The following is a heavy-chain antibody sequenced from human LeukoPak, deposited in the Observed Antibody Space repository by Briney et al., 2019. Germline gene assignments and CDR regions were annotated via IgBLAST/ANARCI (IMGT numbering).Heavy chain of an antibody. CDR1: GFTFSSYA. J-gene: IGHJ4*02. CDR3: ARGGPFQWELLVY. V-gene: IGHV3-64*01. CDR2: INRNGGST. Sequence: GGSLRLSCAASGFTFSSYAMHWVRQAPGKGLEYVSVINRNGGSTYYANSVKGRFTISRDNSKNTLYLQMGSLRAEDMAVYYCARGGPFQWELLVYWGQGTLVTVSS. D-gene: IGHD1-26*01.